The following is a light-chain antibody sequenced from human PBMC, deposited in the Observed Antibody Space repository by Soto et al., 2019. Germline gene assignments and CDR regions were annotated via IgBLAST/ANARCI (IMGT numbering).Light chain of an antibody. J-gene: IGKJ1*01. CDR3: QQSYSTLGT. CDR1: QSISSY. V-gene: IGKV1-39*01. Sequence: DIQMTQFPSSLSASVGDRVTITCRASQSISSYLNWYQQKPGKAPKLLIYAASSLQSGVPSRFSGSGSGTDFTLTISSLQPEDCATYYCQQSYSTLGTFGQGTKVEIK. CDR2: AAS.